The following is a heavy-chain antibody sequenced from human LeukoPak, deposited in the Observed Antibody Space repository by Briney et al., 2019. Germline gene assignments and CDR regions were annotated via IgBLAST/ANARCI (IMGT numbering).Heavy chain of an antibody. CDR1: GFTFSSYS. J-gene: IGHJ4*02. CDR3: ARADTFSSGLDY. CDR2: ISRTSGTI. D-gene: IGHD6-19*01. Sequence: PGGSLRLSCAASGFTFSSYSMNWVRQAPRKGLEWVSYISRTSGTIYYADSVKGRFTISRDSAKNSLYLQMNSLRAEDTAVYYCARADTFSSGLDYWGQGTLVTVSS. V-gene: IGHV3-48*01.